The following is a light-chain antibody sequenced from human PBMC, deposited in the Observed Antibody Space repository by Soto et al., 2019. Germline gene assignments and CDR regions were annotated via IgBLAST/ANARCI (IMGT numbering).Light chain of an antibody. V-gene: IGKV3-20*01. CDR1: QSVSNNY. CDR3: QQYGSSTGWT. Sequence: ESVLTQAPGTLSLSPGERATLSCRASQSVSNNYLAWYQHKPGQTPRLLIYDTSTRATGVPDRFSGSGSGTDFTLTISRLEPEDFAVYYCQQYGSSTGWTFGQGTKVDIK. J-gene: IGKJ1*01. CDR2: DTS.